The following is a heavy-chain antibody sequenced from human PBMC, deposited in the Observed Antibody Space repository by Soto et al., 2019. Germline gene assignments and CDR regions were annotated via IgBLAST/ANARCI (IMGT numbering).Heavy chain of an antibody. V-gene: IGHV1-69*12. J-gene: IGHJ4*02. Sequence: QVQLVQSGAEVKKPGSSVKVSCKASGGTFSSYAISWVRQAPGQGLEWMGGIIPIFGTANYAQKFQGRVTIPADESTSPAYMERSSLRSEDTAVYYCATCTTWSDYFDYWGEGTLVTVSS. CDR1: GGTFSSYA. CDR2: IIPIFGTA. CDR3: ATCTTWSDYFDY. D-gene: IGHD2-2*01.